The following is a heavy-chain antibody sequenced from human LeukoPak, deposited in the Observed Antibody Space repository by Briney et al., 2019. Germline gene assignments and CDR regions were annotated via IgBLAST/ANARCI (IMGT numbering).Heavy chain of an antibody. V-gene: IGHV3-7*01. Sequence: GGSLRLSCPASGFTFSSYWMSWVRQAPGKGLEWVAYIKQDGSEKYYVDSVKGRFTISRDNAKNSLYLQVNSLRAEDTAVYYCARSGNNYYYYMDVWGKGTTVTVSS. CDR3: ARSGNNYYYYMDV. D-gene: IGHD2/OR15-2a*01. CDR1: GFTFSSYW. J-gene: IGHJ6*03. CDR2: IKQDGSEK.